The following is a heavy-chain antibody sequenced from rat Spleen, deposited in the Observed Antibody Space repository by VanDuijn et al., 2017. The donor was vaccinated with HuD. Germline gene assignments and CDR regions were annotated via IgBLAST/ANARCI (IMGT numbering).Heavy chain of an antibody. J-gene: IGHJ2*01. CDR1: GYSITSNY. D-gene: IGHD1-11*01. CDR3: ARWKGCYSSYYFDD. CDR2: INYSGST. V-gene: IGHV3-1*01. Sequence: EVQLQESGPGLVKPSQSLSLTCSVTGYSITSNYWGWIRQFPGNKMDWMGYINYSGSTSYNPSLKNRTSITRDPSKNQCFLQLNSVTTVDPATYYSARWKGCYSSYYFDDWGQGVMVTVSS.